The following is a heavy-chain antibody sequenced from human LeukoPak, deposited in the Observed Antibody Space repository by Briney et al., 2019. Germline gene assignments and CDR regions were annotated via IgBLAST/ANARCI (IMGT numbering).Heavy chain of an antibody. CDR2: INTDGSGT. D-gene: IGHD1-1*01. J-gene: IGHJ3*02. CDR3: TRGNAHAFDI. V-gene: IGHV3-74*01. CDR1: RFTFSSYW. Sequence: GGSLRLSCAASRFTFSSYWMHWVRQAPGKGLVWVSRINTDGSGTSYADSVKGRFTISRDNAKNTLYLQMNSLRAEDTAVYYCTRGNAHAFDIWGRGTMVTVSS.